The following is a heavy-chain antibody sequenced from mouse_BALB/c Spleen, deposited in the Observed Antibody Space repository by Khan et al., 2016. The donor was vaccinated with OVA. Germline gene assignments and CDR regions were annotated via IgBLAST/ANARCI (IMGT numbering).Heavy chain of an antibody. CDR1: GYSITSSYG. CDR2: ISYSGST. Sequence: EVQLQESGPGLVKPSQSLSLTCTVTGYSITSSYGWNWIRQFPGNKLEWMGYISYSGSTNYNPSLKSQISITRDTSKNQFFLQLNSVTTEDTATYYCARTARIKYWGQGTTLTVSS. CDR3: ARTARIKY. V-gene: IGHV3-2*02. J-gene: IGHJ2*01. D-gene: IGHD1-2*01.